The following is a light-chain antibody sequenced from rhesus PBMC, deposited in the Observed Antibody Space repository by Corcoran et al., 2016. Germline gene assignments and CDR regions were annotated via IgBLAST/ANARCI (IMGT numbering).Light chain of an antibody. CDR3: SSYAGSKTYI. V-gene: IGLV2-32*02. Sequence: QAALTQPHSVSGSPGQSVTISCTGTSSDIGDYNYVSWYQQHPGTAPKLVVYEVSKRPSGVSDRFSGSKSGNTASLTISGLQAEDEADYFCSSYAGSKTYIFGDGTRLTVL. CDR2: EVS. J-gene: IGLJ1*01. CDR1: SSDIGDYNY.